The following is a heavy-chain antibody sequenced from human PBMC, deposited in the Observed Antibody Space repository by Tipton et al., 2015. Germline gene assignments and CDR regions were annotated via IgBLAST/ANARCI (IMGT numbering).Heavy chain of an antibody. Sequence: TLSLTCTVSGGSISHYYWSWIRQPPGKGLEWFGHIYYSGSTNYNPSLKSRVTMSVDTSKNQFSLMLSSVTAADTAVYYCARRGGALGWLGLDYWGQGTPVTVSS. V-gene: IGHV4-59*01. D-gene: IGHD6-19*01. CDR2: IYYSGST. CDR1: GGSISHYY. J-gene: IGHJ4*02. CDR3: ARRGGALGWLGLDY.